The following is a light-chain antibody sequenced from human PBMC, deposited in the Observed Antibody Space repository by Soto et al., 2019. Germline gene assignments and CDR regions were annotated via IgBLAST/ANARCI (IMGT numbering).Light chain of an antibody. CDR2: AVS. V-gene: IGKV3-20*01. CDR3: QQYGSAPHT. CDR1: QSVIADY. J-gene: IGKJ2*01. Sequence: EIVLTQSPGTLSLSPGERATLSCWASQSVIADYLAWYQHKPGQAPRLLIYAVSNRATGIPGRFSGSGSGTDFTLTISRLEPEDFGVYYCQQYGSAPHTVGQGTKLEIK.